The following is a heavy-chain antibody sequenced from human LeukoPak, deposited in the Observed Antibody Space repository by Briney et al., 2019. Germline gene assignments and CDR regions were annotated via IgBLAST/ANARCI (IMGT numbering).Heavy chain of an antibody. J-gene: IGHJ4*02. CDR3: ARAYYDSSGHYEYYFDY. V-gene: IGHV3-33*01. CDR1: GFTFSSYG. CDR2: IWYDGSNK. Sequence: GRSLGLSCATSGFTFSSYGMYWVRQAPGKGLEWVAVIWYDGSNKYYADSVKGRFTISRDNSKSTLYLQMNSLRVEDTAVYYCARAYYDSSGHYEYYFDYWGRGTLVTVAS. D-gene: IGHD3-22*01.